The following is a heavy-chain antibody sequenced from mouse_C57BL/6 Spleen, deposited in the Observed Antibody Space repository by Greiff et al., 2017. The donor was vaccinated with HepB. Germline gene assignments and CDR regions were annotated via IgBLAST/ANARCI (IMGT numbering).Heavy chain of an antibody. D-gene: IGHD3-3*01. J-gene: IGHJ3*01. CDR1: GFSFNTYA. CDR3: VRHPGLAY. V-gene: IGHV10-1*01. CDR2: IRSKSNNYAT. Sequence: EVKVVESGGGLVQPKGSLKLSCAASGFSFNTYAMNWVRQAPGKGLEWVARIRSKSNNYATYYADSVKDRFTISRDDSESMLYLQMNNLKTEDTAMYYCVRHPGLAYWGQGTLVTVSA.